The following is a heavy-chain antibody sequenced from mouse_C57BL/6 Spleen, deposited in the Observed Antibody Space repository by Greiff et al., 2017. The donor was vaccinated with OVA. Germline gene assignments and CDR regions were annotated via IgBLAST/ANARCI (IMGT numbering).Heavy chain of an antibody. CDR3: ARQYGSRYWYFDV. D-gene: IGHD1-1*01. J-gene: IGHJ1*03. CDR1: GYTFTSYW. CDR2: IHPNSGST. V-gene: IGHV1-64*01. Sequence: VQLQQSGAELVKPGASVKLSCKASGYTFTSYWMHWVKQRPGQGLEWIGMIHPNSGSTNYNEKFKSKATLTVDKSSSTAYMQLSSLTSEDSAVYYCARQYGSRYWYFDVWGTGTTVTVSS.